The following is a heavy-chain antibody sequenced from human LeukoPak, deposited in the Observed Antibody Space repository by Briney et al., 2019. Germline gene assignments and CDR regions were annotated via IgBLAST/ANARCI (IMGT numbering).Heavy chain of an antibody. D-gene: IGHD3-10*01. V-gene: IGHV4-59*01. J-gene: IGHJ6*03. CDR3: ARVFDSGSQAYFYYMDV. CDR1: GGSIRGYY. Sequence: SETLSLTCNVSGGSIRGYYWSWIRQPPRKGLEWIGYIYSSGSTNYNPSLKRRVTMSVDTSKNQFSLKVSSVTAADTAVYYCARVFDSGSQAYFYYMDVWGKGTTVTISS. CDR2: IYSSGST.